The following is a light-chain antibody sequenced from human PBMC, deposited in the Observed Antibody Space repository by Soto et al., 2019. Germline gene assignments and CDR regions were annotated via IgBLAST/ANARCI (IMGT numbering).Light chain of an antibody. CDR3: QSYDSSLSGTV. CDR1: SSNIGAGYD. J-gene: IGLJ3*02. Sequence: QAVVTQPPSVSGAPGQRVTISCTGSSSNIGAGYDVHWYQQLPGTAPKLLIYGNSNRPSGVPDRFSGSKSGTSASLAITGHQAEDEADYYCQSYDSSLSGTVFGGGTKLTVL. V-gene: IGLV1-40*01. CDR2: GNS.